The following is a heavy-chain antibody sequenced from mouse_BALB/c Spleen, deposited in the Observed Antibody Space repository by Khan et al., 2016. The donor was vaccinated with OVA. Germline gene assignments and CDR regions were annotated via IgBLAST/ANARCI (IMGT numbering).Heavy chain of an antibody. CDR1: GFNIKDTY. J-gene: IGHJ2*01. D-gene: IGHD1-1*01. V-gene: IGHV14-3*02. CDR3: ARLILPY. CDR2: IDPANGNT. Sequence: VQLKESGAELVKPGASVKLSCTASGFNIKDTYMHWVKQRPEQGLEWIGRIDPANGNTKYDPKFQGKATITADTSSNTAYLQLSSLTSEDTAVDYCARLILPYWGQGTTLTVSS.